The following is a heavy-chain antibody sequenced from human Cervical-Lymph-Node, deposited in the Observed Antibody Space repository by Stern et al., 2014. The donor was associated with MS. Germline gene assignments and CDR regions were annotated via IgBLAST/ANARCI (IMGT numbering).Heavy chain of an antibody. Sequence: QVQLVQSGAEVKKPVSSVKVSCKASGGTLSDYGISWVRQAPGQGLEWMGGIIPMFGTANYAQKFQGRVTITADDSTNTSYMDLSSLTSEDTAVYYCARDGDSSMLGLDVWGQGTTVTVSS. V-gene: IGHV1-69*01. J-gene: IGHJ6*02. CDR1: GGTLSDYG. CDR2: IIPMFGTA. CDR3: ARDGDSSMLGLDV. D-gene: IGHD4-17*01.